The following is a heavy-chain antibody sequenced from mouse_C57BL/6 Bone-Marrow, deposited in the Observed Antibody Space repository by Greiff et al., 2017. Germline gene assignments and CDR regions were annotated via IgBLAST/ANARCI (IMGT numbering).Heavy chain of an antibody. CDR3: ARHGWEFAY. J-gene: IGHJ3*01. V-gene: IGHV5-6*01. CDR2: ISSGGSDT. D-gene: IGHD4-1*01. CDR1: GFTFSSYG. Sequence: EVKLMESGGDLVKPGGSLKLSCAASGFTFSSYGMSWVRQTPDKRLEWVATISSGGSDTYYPDSVKGRFTISRDNAKNTLYLQMSSLKSEDTAMYYCARHGWEFAYWGQGTLVTVSA.